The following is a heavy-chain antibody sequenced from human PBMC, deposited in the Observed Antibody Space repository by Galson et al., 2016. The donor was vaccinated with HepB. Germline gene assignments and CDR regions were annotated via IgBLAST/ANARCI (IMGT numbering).Heavy chain of an antibody. J-gene: IGHJ3*01. Sequence: SLRLSCAASGFTFSNAWMSWVRQAPGKGLEWVGRIKRKGGGGTIDYAAPGKGRFTISRDDSKNMLYLQMNSLRSEDTAVYYCAKVYLPPPNDAYDVWGQGTLVTVSS. CDR2: IKRKGGGGTI. CDR1: GFTFSNAW. V-gene: IGHV3-15*01. CDR3: AKVYLPPPNDAYDV. D-gene: IGHD2-8*01.